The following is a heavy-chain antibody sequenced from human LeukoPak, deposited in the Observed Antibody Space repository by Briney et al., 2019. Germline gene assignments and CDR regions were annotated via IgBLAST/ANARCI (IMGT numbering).Heavy chain of an antibody. Sequence: SETLSLTCTVSGGSISSGSYYWSWIRQPAGKGLEWIGRIYTSGSTNYNPSLKSRVTISVDTSKNQFSLKLSSVTAADTAVYYCARHIYARAANTHYYYYYMDVWGKGTTVTISS. CDR1: GGSISSGSYY. CDR3: ARHIYARAANTHYYYYYMDV. J-gene: IGHJ6*03. CDR2: IYTSGST. D-gene: IGHD2-15*01. V-gene: IGHV4-61*02.